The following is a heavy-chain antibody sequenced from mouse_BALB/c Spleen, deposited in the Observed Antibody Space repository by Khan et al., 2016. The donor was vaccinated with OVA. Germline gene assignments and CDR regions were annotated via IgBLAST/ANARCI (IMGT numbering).Heavy chain of an antibody. CDR1: GFTFNSYG. V-gene: IGHV5-17*02. Sequence: EVQLVESGGGLVQPGGSRKLSCAASGFTFNSYGMHWVRQAPEKGLEWVAYISGDSNTIYYADTVKGRFTIYRDNPKNTLFLQMTSLMSEDKAMYYCATSYFYGYCLDYWGPGTTLTVS. CDR3: ATSYFYGYCLDY. J-gene: IGHJ2*01. D-gene: IGHD1-1*01. CDR2: ISGDSNTI.